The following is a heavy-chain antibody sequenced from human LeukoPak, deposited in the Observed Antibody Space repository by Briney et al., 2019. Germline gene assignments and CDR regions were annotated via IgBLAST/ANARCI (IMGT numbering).Heavy chain of an antibody. D-gene: IGHD2-21*02. CDR2: IYYSGST. Sequence: SQTLSLTCTVSGGSISSYYWSWIRQPPGKGLEWIGSIYYSGSTYYNPSLKSRVTISVDTSKNQFSLKLSSVTAADTAVYYCARVDCGGDCYSDYWGQGTLVTVSS. CDR3: ARVDCGGDCYSDY. CDR1: GGSISSYY. V-gene: IGHV4-59*12. J-gene: IGHJ4*02.